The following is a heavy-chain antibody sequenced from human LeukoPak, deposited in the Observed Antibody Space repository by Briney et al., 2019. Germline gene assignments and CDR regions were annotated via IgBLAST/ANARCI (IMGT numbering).Heavy chain of an antibody. CDR2: ISYDGSNK. CDR1: GFTFSNYG. J-gene: IGHJ4*02. CDR3: ARGEVLYGSGSYSDFDY. V-gene: IGHV3-30*19. D-gene: IGHD3-10*01. Sequence: GRSLRLSCAGSGFTFSNYGMHWVRQAPGKGLEWVAVISYDGSNKYYADSVKGRFTISRDNSKNTLYLQMNSLRAEDTAVYYCARGEVLYGSGSYSDFDYWGQGTLVTVSS.